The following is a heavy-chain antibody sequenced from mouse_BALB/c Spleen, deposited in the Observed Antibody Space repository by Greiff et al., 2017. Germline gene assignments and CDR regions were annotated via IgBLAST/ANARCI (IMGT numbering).Heavy chain of an antibody. CDR3: ARHWDAMDY. CDR2: ISSGGGST. D-gene: IGHD4-1*01. V-gene: IGHV5-12-1*01. CDR1: GFAFSSYD. Sequence: EVQGVESGGGLVKPGGSLKLSCAASGFAFSSYDMSWVRQTPEKRLEWVAYISSGGGSTYYPDTVKGRFTISRDNAKNTLYLQMSSLKSEDTAMYYCARHWDAMDYWGQGTSVTVSS. J-gene: IGHJ4*01.